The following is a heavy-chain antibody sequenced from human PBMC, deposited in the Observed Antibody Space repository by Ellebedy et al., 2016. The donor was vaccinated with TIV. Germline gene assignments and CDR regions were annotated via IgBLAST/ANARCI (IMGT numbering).Heavy chain of an antibody. V-gene: IGHV3-9*01. Sequence: SLKISXVASGFSFEDHAMHWFRLAPGKGLEWVSGLGYNSGTVGYADSVKGRFTISRDNSKNSLYLQMNSLRAEDTAVYHCAGRGFWGQGTLVTVSS. CDR3: AGRGF. CDR1: GFSFEDHA. J-gene: IGHJ4*02. CDR2: LGYNSGTV.